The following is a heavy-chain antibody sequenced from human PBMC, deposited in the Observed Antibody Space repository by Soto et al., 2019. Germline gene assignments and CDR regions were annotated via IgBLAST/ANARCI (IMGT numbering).Heavy chain of an antibody. D-gene: IGHD3-22*01. CDR2: ISAYNGNK. V-gene: IGHV1-18*01. CDR1: GYTSNRHG. Sequence: ASVKVCCKASGYTSNRHGIGWLRQAPGQGLEWMGWISAYNGNKNSAKNLQARVTMTIDTSTNTGATELRSLTSEDTAVYYCARGSYHYATNGHYWRGIFRSWGQGPMVPVYS. J-gene: IGHJ5*02. CDR3: ARGSYHYATNGHYWRGIFRS.